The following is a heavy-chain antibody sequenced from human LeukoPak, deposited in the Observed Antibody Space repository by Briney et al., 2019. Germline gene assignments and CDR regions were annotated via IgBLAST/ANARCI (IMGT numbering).Heavy chain of an antibody. CDR3: ASGEWYTSAFDI. CDR2: IYTSGST. Sequence: SETLSLTCMVSGGSISSGSYYWSWIRQPAGKGREWIGRIYTSGSTNYNPSLKSRVTISVDTSKNQCSLKLSSVTAADTAVYYCASGEWYTSAFDIWGQGTMVTVSS. D-gene: IGHD3-10*01. CDR1: GGSISSGSYY. J-gene: IGHJ3*02. V-gene: IGHV4-61*02.